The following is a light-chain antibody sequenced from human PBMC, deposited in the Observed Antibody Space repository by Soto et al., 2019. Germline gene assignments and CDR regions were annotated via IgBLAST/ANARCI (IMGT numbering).Light chain of an antibody. CDR1: SRDDGYYNY. CDR2: EVS. V-gene: IGLV2-8*01. Sequence: QSVLTQPPSASGSPGQSVTISCTGTSRDDGYYNYVSWYQQYPGTAPNLLIYEVSKRPSGVPVRFSGSKSGNTASLTVSGLQAADEADYYCTSYAGTDVHYVFGTGTKSPS. CDR3: TSYAGTDVHYV. J-gene: IGLJ1*01.